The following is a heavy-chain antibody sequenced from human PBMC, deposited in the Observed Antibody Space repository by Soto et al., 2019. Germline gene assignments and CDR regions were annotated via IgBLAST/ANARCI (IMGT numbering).Heavy chain of an antibody. D-gene: IGHD3-22*01. CDR3: ARVAHYYDTSASRWVES. CDR2: IKEDGREK. Sequence: EVQLVDSGGGLVQPGGSLRLSCAASGFSFSNYWMSWVRQAPGKGLEWVANIKEDGREKYYVDSVKGRFTVSRDNAENSLYLQMSRLRAEDMAVYYGARVAHYYDTSASRWVESWGQGNLVTVSS. CDR1: GFSFSNYW. V-gene: IGHV3-7*04. J-gene: IGHJ5*01.